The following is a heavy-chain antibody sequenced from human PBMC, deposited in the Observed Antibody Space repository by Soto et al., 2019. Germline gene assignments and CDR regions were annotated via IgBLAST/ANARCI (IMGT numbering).Heavy chain of an antibody. J-gene: IGHJ6*03. V-gene: IGHV3-23*01. CDR2: ISGSGGST. CDR3: AKGPLGWLRLYMDV. CDR1: GFTFSSYA. Sequence: GGSLRLSCAASGFTFSSYAMSWVRQAPGKGLEWVSAISGSGGSTYYADSVKGRFTISRDNSKNTLYLQMNSLRAEATAVYYCAKGPLGWLRLYMDVWGKVTTVTVSS. D-gene: IGHD5-12*01.